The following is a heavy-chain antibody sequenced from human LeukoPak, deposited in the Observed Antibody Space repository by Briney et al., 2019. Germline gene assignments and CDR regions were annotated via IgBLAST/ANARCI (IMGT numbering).Heavy chain of an antibody. CDR1: GFTVSSNY. CDR2: IYSGGST. D-gene: IGHD3-10*01. J-gene: IGHJ6*03. Sequence: PGGSLRLSCAASGFTVSSNYMSWVRQAPGKGLEWVSVIYSGGSTYYADSVKGRFTISRDNSKNTLYLQMNSLRAEDTAVYYCARAVWNYYGSGSYGGYYYYYYMDVWGKGTTVTISS. V-gene: IGHV3-66*01. CDR3: ARAVWNYYGSGSYGGYYYYYYMDV.